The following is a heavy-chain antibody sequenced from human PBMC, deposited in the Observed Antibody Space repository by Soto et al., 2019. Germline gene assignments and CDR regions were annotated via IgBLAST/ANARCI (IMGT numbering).Heavy chain of an antibody. CDR2: ISAYNGNT. V-gene: IGHV1-18*01. J-gene: IGHJ6*02. CDR3: AREPVLQWFGADFFPDYYYYGMDV. CDR1: GYTFTSYG. Sequence: ASVKVSCKASGYTFTSYGISWVRQAPGQGLEWMGWISAYNGNTNYAQKLQGRVTMTTDTSTSTAYMELRSLRSDDTAVYYCAREPVLQWFGADFFPDYYYYGMDVWGQGTTVTVSS. D-gene: IGHD3-10*01.